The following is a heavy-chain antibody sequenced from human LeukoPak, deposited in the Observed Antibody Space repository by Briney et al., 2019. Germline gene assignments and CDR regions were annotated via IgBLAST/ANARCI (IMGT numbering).Heavy chain of an antibody. Sequence: SETLSLTCTVSGGSIRSHYWSWIRQPPGKGLEWIGYIYYSGSTNYIPSLTSRVTISVDTSKNQFSLKLSSVTAADTAVYYCARDRGDYDSSGYYGYFDYWGQGALVTVSS. CDR2: IYYSGST. J-gene: IGHJ4*02. CDR3: ARDRGDYDSSGYYGYFDY. V-gene: IGHV4-59*11. D-gene: IGHD3-22*01. CDR1: GGSIRSHY.